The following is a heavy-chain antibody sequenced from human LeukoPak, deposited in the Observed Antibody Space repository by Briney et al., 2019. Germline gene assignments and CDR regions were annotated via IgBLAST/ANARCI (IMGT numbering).Heavy chain of an antibody. V-gene: IGHV3-21*01. J-gene: IGHJ5*02. Sequence: GGSLRLSCAASGFTFSRYTMNWVRQAPGKGLEWVSTISDTSTYIYCADSVKGRFTISRDNAKNSLYLQMNSLRAEDTAVYYCARDPDRYSSGWYFDPWGQGTLVTVSS. CDR3: ARDPDRYSSGWYFDP. CDR1: GFTFSRYT. CDR2: ISDTSTYI. D-gene: IGHD6-19*01.